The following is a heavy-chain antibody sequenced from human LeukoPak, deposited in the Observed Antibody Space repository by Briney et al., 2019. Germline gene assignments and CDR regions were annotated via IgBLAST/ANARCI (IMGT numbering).Heavy chain of an antibody. D-gene: IGHD2-2*01. CDR3: ARPFGMGYCSSTSCHVTEY. V-gene: IGHV3-30-3*01. Sequence: PGGSLRLSCAASGFTFSSYAMHWVRQAPGKGLEWVAVISYDGSNKYYADSVKGRFTISRDNSKNTLYLQMNSLRAEDTAVYYCARPFGMGYCSSTSCHVTEYWGQGTLVTVSS. CDR2: ISYDGSNK. J-gene: IGHJ4*02. CDR1: GFTFSSYA.